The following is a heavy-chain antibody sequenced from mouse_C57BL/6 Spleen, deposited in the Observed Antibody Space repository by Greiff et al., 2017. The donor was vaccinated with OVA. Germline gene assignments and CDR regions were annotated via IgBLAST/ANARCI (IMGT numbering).Heavy chain of an antibody. CDR3: ARSYYGSSYYYAMEY. D-gene: IGHD1-1*01. Sequence: LVESGAELARPGASVKLSCKASGYTFTSYGISWVKQRTGQGLEWIGEIYPRSGNTYYNEKFKGKATLTADKSSSTAYMELRSLTSEDSAVYICARSYYGSSYYYAMEYWGQGTSVTVSS. CDR2: IYPRSGNT. J-gene: IGHJ4*01. CDR1: GYTFTSYG. V-gene: IGHV1-81*01.